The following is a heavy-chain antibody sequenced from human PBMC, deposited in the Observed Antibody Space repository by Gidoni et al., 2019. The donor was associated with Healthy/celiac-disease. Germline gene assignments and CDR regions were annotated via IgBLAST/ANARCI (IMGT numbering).Heavy chain of an antibody. D-gene: IGHD6-13*01. CDR2: ISGSGGST. J-gene: IGHJ6*02. Sequence: EVQLLESGGGLVQPGGSLSLSCAAYGFTFSSYAMSWVRQAPGKGLEWVSAISGSGGSTYYADSVKGRFTISRDNSKNTLYLQMNSLRAEDTAVYYCAKQVGSREAGYYYYYGMDVWGQGTTVTVSS. V-gene: IGHV3-23*01. CDR1: GFTFSSYA. CDR3: AKQVGSREAGYYYYYGMDV.